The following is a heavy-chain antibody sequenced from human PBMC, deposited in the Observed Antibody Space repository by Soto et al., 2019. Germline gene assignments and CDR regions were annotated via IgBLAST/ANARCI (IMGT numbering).Heavy chain of an antibody. CDR2: INPSGGST. V-gene: IGHV1-46*04. CDR3: ARGGEYSGYDAYYYYYYMDV. Sequence: ASVKVSCKASGYTFTSYYMHWVRQAPGQGLEWMGIINPSGGSTSYADSVKGRFTISRDNAKNTLYLQMNSLRAEDTAVYYCARGGEYSGYDAYYYYYYMDVWGKGTTVTVSS. D-gene: IGHD5-12*01. J-gene: IGHJ6*03. CDR1: GYTFTSYY.